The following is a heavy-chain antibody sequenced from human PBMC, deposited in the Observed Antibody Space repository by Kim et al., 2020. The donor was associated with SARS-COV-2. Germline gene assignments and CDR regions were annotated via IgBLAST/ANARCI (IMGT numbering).Heavy chain of an antibody. CDR3: ARDRRGMDV. J-gene: IGHJ6*02. Sequence: GSTNYTPSLKSRVTISVDTSKNQFSLKLSSVTTADTAVYYCARDRRGMDVWGQGTTVTVSS. CDR2: GST. V-gene: IGHV4-34*01.